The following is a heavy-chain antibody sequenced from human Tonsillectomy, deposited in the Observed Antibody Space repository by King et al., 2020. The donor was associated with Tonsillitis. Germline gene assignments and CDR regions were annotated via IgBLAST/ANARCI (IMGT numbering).Heavy chain of an antibody. Sequence: VQLQESGPGLVKPSETLSLTCNVSGGSINSHFWSWIRQSAGRGLEWIGHIYSNGDTNYTPSLKSRVTMSVDTSKNQFSLKLTSVTAADTAVYYCARDYRGRTTHYYGAKYFDAFDIWGQGTMVSVSS. CDR1: GGSINSHF. V-gene: IGHV4-4*07. D-gene: IGHD3-10*01. CDR3: ARDYRGRTTHYYGAKYFDAFDI. CDR2: IYSNGDT. J-gene: IGHJ3*02.